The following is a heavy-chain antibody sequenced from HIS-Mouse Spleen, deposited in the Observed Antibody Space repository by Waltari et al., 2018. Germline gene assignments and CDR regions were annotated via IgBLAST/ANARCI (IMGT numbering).Heavy chain of an antibody. J-gene: IGHJ3*02. D-gene: IGHD1-1*01. Sequence: QVQLVQSGAEVKKPGASVKVSCKASGYTFTGYYMHWVRQAPGQGLEGMGGIKPNSGGPNYAQKFQGRVTMTMDTSISTAYMELSRLRSDDTAVYYCARGTGTDAFDIWGQGTMVTVSS. CDR2: IKPNSGGP. V-gene: IGHV1-2*02. CDR1: GYTFTGYY. CDR3: ARGTGTDAFDI.